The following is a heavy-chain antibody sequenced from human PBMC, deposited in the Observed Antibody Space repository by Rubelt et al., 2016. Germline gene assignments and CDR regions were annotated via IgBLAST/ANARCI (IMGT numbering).Heavy chain of an antibody. Sequence: QVTLKESGPVLVKPTETLTLTCTVSGFSLSNARMGVSWIRQPPGKALEWLAHLFSNDEKSYSTSLKSRPTISNEPSKSQVVLTTTNMDPVDTATYYCARILGIQKEFDYWGQGTLVTVSS. V-gene: IGHV2-26*01. CDR2: LFSNDEK. CDR3: ARILGIQKEFDY. D-gene: IGHD5-18*01. CDR1: GFSLSNARMG. J-gene: IGHJ4*02.